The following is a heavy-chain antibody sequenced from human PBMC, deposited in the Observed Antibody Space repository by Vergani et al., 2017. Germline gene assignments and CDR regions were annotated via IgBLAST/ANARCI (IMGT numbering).Heavy chain of an antibody. D-gene: IGHD6-13*01. V-gene: IGHV4-59*01. CDR3: ASAYSSSWYPY. CDR1: GGSISSYY. CDR2: IYYSGST. J-gene: IGHJ4*02. Sequence: QVQLQESGPGLVKPSETLSLTCTVSGGSISSYYWSWIRQPPGKGLEWIGYIYYSGSTNYNPSLKSRVTISVDTSKNQFSLKLSSVTAADTAVYYCASAYSSSWYPYWGQGTLFTVSS.